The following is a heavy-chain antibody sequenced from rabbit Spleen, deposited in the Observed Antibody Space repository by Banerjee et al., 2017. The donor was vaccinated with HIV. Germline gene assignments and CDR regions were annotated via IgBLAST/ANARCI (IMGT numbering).Heavy chain of an antibody. D-gene: IGHD8-1*01. J-gene: IGHJ6*01. V-gene: IGHV1S45*01. Sequence: EQLEESGGDLVKPEGSLTLTCKASGVSLNDKDVMCWVRQAPGKGLEWIACIDSGSSGFTYFASWAKGRFTISKTSSTTVTLQMTSLTVADTAIYFCARDSASSFSSYGMDLWGQGTLVTVS. CDR2: IDSGSSGFT. CDR3: ARDSASSFSSYGMDL. CDR1: GVSLNDKDV.